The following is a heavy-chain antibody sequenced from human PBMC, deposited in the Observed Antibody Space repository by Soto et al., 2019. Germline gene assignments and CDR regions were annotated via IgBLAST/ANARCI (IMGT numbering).Heavy chain of an antibody. CDR3: GGSPLRFGECLPLQAV. CDR1: GFTFSSYW. D-gene: IGHD3-3*01. V-gene: IGHV3-7*01. J-gene: IGHJ6*04. CDR2: IKQDGSEK. Sequence: PGGSLRLSCAASGFTFSSYWMSWVRQAPGKGLEWVANIKQDGSEKYYVDSVKGRFTISRDNAKNSLYLQMNSLRAEDTAVYYWGGSPLRFGECLPLQAVGGRGTRVTVSS.